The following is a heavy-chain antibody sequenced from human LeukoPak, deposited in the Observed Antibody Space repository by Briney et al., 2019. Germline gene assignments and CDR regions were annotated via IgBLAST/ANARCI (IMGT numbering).Heavy chain of an antibody. CDR2: INPSGGST. Sequence: EASVKVSCKASGYTFTSYYMHWVRQAPGQGLEWMGIINPSGGSTSYAQKFQGRVTITADESTSTAYMELSSLRSEDTAVYYCARDRPYCSSTSCYGPQGAFDIWGQGTMVTVSS. J-gene: IGHJ3*02. D-gene: IGHD2-2*01. CDR3: ARDRPYCSSTSCYGPQGAFDI. V-gene: IGHV1-46*01. CDR1: GYTFTSYY.